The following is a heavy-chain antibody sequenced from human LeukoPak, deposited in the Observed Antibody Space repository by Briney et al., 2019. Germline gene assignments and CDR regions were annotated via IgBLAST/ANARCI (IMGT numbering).Heavy chain of an antibody. J-gene: IGHJ4*02. CDR3: AKDMSRITLIVVAPGRGIDY. CDR1: GFTFSIYA. V-gene: IGHV3-23*01. D-gene: IGHD3-22*01. CDR2: ISGTSGNT. Sequence: GGSLRLSCAASGFTFSIYAMSWVRQAPGKGLEWVSSISGTSGNTYYADSVKGRFTISRDNSKNTLYLQMNSLRAEDTAVYYCAKDMSRITLIVVAPGRGIDYWGQGTLVTVSS.